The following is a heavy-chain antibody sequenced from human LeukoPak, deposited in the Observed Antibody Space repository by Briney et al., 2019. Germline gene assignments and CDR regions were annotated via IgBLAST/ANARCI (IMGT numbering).Heavy chain of an antibody. D-gene: IGHD3-22*01. J-gene: IGHJ4*02. Sequence: GGSLRLSCAASGFSFSSYAMTWVRQTPGKGLEWVSAITASGGTTYYADSVKGRFTISRDNAKNSLYLQMNSLRAEDTALYYCARETARYYYDSSGYPDYWGQGTLVTVSS. CDR1: GFSFSSYA. CDR3: ARETARYYYDSSGYPDY. CDR2: ITASGGTT. V-gene: IGHV3-23*01.